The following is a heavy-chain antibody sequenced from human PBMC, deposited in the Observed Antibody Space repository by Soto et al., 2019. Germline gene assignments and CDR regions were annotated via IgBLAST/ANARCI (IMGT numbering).Heavy chain of an antibody. CDR1: GFTFSSYG. D-gene: IGHD1-26*01. J-gene: IGHJ4*02. V-gene: IGHV3-33*01. CDR3: ARDYEWELLDY. CDR2: IWYDGSNK. Sequence: QVQLVESGGGVVQPGRSLRLSCAASGFTFSSYGMHWVRQAPGKGLEWVAVIWYDGSNKYYADSVKGRFTISRDNSKNTLYLKMNSLRAEDTAVYYCARDYEWELLDYWGQGTLVTVSS.